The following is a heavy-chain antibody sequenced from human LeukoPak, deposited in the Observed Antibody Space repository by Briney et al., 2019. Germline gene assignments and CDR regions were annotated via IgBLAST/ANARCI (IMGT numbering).Heavy chain of an antibody. V-gene: IGHV1-24*01. J-gene: IGHJ4*02. CDR1: GYTFTSYG. CDR2: FDPEDGET. Sequence: GASVKVSCKASGYTFTSYGISWVRQAPGQGLEWMGGFDPEDGETIYAQKFQGRVTMTEDTSTDTAYMELSSLRSEDTAVYYCATDLLTTVTTEFDYWGQGTLVTVSS. CDR3: ATDLLTTVTTEFDY. D-gene: IGHD4-11*01.